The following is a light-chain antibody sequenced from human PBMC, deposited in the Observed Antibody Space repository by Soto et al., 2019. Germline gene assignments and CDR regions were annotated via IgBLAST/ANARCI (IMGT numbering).Light chain of an antibody. Sequence: IQMTQSPSSLSASVGARVTISCRASEAIGNYVNWYQHRPGKAPILLISAASSLQSGVPLRFSGDVSGTHFTFTINNLQPEDFTTYYCHLTHNTRIYTFGQGPKVEIK. V-gene: IGKV1-39*01. J-gene: IGKJ2*01. CDR1: EAIGNY. CDR2: AAS. CDR3: HLTHNTRIYT.